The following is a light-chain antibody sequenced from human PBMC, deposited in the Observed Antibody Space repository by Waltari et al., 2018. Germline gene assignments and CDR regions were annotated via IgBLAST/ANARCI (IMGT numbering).Light chain of an antibody. CDR3: QQYNTYSS. Sequence: DIQMTQSPSSLSASVGDRVTITCRASQSISNWLAWYPQKPGKAPILLIYQVSILRSGVPSRFSGSGSGTQITLTISSLQPGDFATYYCQQYNTYSSFGQGTKLEIK. CDR1: QSISNW. V-gene: IGKV1-5*03. CDR2: QVS. J-gene: IGKJ2*01.